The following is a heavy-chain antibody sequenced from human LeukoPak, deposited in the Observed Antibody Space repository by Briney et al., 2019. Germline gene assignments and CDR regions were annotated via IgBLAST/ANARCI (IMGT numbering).Heavy chain of an antibody. V-gene: IGHV1-18*01. J-gene: IGHJ6*03. CDR3: ARVIAAAGRIKRGSYHYYMDV. D-gene: IGHD6-13*01. Sequence: ASVKVSCKASGYTFTSYGISWVRQAPGQGLEWMGWISAYNGNTNYAQKLQGRVTMTTDTSTSTAYMELRSLRSDDTAVYYCARVIAAAGRIKRGSYHYYMDVWGKGTTVTISS. CDR1: GYTFTSYG. CDR2: ISAYNGNT.